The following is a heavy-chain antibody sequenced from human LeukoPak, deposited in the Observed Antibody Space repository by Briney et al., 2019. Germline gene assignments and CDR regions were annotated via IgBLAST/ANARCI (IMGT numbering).Heavy chain of an antibody. J-gene: IGHJ4*02. Sequence: SGRSLRLSCAASGFTFNSFAMNWVRQTPGKGLEWVSSVTGHGGSTYIADSVRGRFTISRDNSKNTLYLQMNSVRVEDTALYFCAKDVKMFRGPMIMRHFDYWGQGSLVTVSS. D-gene: IGHD3-10*01. CDR1: GFTFNSFA. CDR2: VTGHGGST. V-gene: IGHV3-23*01. CDR3: AKDVKMFRGPMIMRHFDY.